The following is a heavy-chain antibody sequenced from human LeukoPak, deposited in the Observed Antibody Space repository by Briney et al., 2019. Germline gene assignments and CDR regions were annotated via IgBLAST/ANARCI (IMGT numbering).Heavy chain of an antibody. V-gene: IGHV3-15*04. CDR2: IASKTDGGTT. Sequence: GGSLRLSCTASGFTFSNAWMNWVRQAPGKGLEWVGRIASKTDGGTTDYAAPVKGRFTISRDDSKNTLFLQMNSLKTEDTAVYYCTTGIRGDCGQGTLVTVSS. J-gene: IGHJ4*02. CDR3: TTGIRGD. CDR1: GFTFSNAW.